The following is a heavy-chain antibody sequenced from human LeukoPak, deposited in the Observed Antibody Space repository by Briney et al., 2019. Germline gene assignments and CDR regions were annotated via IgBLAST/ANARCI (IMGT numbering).Heavy chain of an antibody. CDR3: ARMSNWLPDY. CDR1: GYSISSGYY. Sequence: SETLSLTCAVSGYSISSGYYWGWIRQPPGKGLEWIGSIYHSGSTYYNPSLKSRFTISVDTSKNQFSLKLSSVTAADTAVYYCARMSNWLPDYWGQGTLVTVSS. CDR2: IYHSGST. J-gene: IGHJ4*02. D-gene: IGHD7-27*01. V-gene: IGHV4-38-2*01.